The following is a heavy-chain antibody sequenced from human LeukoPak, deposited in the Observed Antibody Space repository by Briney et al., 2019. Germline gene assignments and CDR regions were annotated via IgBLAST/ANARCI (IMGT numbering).Heavy chain of an antibody. J-gene: IGHJ4*02. D-gene: IGHD2-21*02. CDR1: GGTFSSYA. CDR2: IVPIFGTA. Sequence: SSVKVSCKASGGTFSSYAISWVRQAPGQGLEWMGGIVPIFGTANYAQKFQGRVTITTDESTSTAYMELSSLRSEDTAVYYCARSIVVVTADMYYFDYWGQGTLVTVSS. V-gene: IGHV1-69*05. CDR3: ARSIVVVTADMYYFDY.